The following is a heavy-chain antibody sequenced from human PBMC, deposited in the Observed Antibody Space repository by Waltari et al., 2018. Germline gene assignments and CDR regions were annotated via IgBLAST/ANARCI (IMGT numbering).Heavy chain of an antibody. D-gene: IGHD3-3*01. CDR3: ARDGGFGVVTTFDY. J-gene: IGHJ4*02. CDR1: GGPFSSYA. V-gene: IGHV1-2*02. CDR2: IIPNSGGT. Sequence: QVQLVQSGAEVKKPGSSVKVSCKASGGPFSSYAISWVRQAPGQGLEWMGGIIPNSGGTNYAQKFQGRVTMTRDTSISTAYMELSRLRSDDTAVYYCARDGGFGVVTTFDYWGQGTLVTVSS.